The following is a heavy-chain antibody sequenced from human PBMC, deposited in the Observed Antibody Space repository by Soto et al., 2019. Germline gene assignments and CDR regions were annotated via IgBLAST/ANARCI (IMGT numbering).Heavy chain of an antibody. V-gene: IGHV3-21*01. CDR2: ISSSSSYI. J-gene: IGHJ6*03. Sequence: GGSLRLSCAASGFTFSSYSMNWVRQAPGKGLEWVSSISSSSSYIYYADSVKGRFTISRDNAKNSLYLQMNSLRAADTAVYYCARDQPPPGRFLEWLLFDYYMDVWGKGTTVTVSS. CDR1: GFTFSSYS. D-gene: IGHD3-3*01. CDR3: ARDQPPPGRFLEWLLFDYYMDV.